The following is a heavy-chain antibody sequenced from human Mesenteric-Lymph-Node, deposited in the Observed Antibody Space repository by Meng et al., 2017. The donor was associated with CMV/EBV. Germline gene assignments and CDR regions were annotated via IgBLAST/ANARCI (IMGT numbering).Heavy chain of an antibody. CDR1: GYTFTGYY. D-gene: IGHD1-20*01. V-gene: IGHV1-2*02. CDR3: ARGYNWNPYWFDP. Sequence: ASVKVSCKASGYTFTGYYMHWVRQAPGQGLEWMGWINPNSGGTNYAQKFQGRVTMTRDTSISTAYMELSSLRSEDTAVYYCARGYNWNPYWFDPWGQGTLVTVSS. J-gene: IGHJ5*02. CDR2: INPNSGGT.